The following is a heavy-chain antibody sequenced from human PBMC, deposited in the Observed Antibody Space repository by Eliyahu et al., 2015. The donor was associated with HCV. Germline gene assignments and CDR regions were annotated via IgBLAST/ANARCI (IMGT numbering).Heavy chain of an antibody. CDR2: XSSSSSYT. CDR1: GIXFXXYY. J-gene: IGHJ2*01. D-gene: IGHD3-22*01. Sequence: QVQLVESGGGLVKPGGSLRLSXXASGIXFXXYYMSWIRQAPGKGLEXVSYXSSSSSYTNYADSVKGRXTISRDNAKNSLYLQMNSLRAEDTAVYYCATLHYDSSGGWYFDLWGRGTLVTVSS. V-gene: IGHV3-11*05. CDR3: ATLHYDSSGGWYFDL.